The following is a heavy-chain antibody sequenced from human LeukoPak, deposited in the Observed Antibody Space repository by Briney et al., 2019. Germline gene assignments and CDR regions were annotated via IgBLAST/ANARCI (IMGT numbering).Heavy chain of an antibody. CDR3: AKGSQESPRTILDAFDI. V-gene: IGHV3-23*01. Sequence: AGGSLRLSCAASGFTFNSHAMSWVRQALGKGLEWVSTLSGSAFTYYADSVKGQFTISRDTSKNTLFLDMNTLRVEDTAVYYCAKGSQESPRTILDAFDIWGQGTMVSVSS. CDR1: GFTFNSHA. CDR2: LSGSAFT. D-gene: IGHD1-1*01. J-gene: IGHJ3*02.